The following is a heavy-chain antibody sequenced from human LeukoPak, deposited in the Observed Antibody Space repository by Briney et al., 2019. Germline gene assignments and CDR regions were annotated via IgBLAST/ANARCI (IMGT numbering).Heavy chain of an antibody. CDR1: GFTFSTYA. CDR2: ISSNGGGT. D-gene: IGHD3-10*01. CDR3: ARAAGAH. J-gene: IGHJ4*02. Sequence: PGGSLRLSCSASGFTFSTYAMHWVRQAPGKGLEYVSAISSNGGGTYYADSVKGRFTISRDNSKNTLYLQMSSLRPEDTAVYYCARAAGAHWGQGTLVTVSS. V-gene: IGHV3-64D*06.